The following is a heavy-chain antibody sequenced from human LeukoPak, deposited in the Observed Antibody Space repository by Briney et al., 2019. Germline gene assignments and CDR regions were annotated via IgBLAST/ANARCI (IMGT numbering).Heavy chain of an antibody. D-gene: IGHD3-3*01. CDR2: IYPGDSDT. Sequence: GESLKISCKGSGYSFTSYWIGWVRQMPGKGLEWMGIIYPGDSDTRYSPSFQGQVTISADKSISTAYLQWSSLEASDTAMYYCARRFHDFWSGPLNYFDYWGQGTLVTVSS. CDR3: ARRFHDFWSGPLNYFDY. CDR1: GYSFTSYW. V-gene: IGHV5-51*01. J-gene: IGHJ4*02.